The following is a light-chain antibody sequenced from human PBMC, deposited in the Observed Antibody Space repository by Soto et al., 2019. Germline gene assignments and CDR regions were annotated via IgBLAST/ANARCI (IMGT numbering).Light chain of an antibody. CDR3: QQNNRWPHIT. CDR2: GAS. CDR1: GSSY. V-gene: IGKV3-15*01. J-gene: IGKJ5*01. Sequence: VLTQPPSVSSAPGQKVTISCSGSSYLAWYQQKPGQAPKLLIHGASTRATGIPARFSGSGSGTEFTLTISSLQSEDSAVYFCQQNNRWPHITFGQGTRLEIK.